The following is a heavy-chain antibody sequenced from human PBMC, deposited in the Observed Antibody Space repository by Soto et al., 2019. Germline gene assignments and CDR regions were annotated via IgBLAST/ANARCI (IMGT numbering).Heavy chain of an antibody. CDR3: ARDGPEKKCDY. J-gene: IGHJ4*02. CDR1: GGTFSSYT. Sequence: QVQLVQSGAEVKKPGSSVKVSCKASGGTFSSYTISWVRQAPGQGLEWMGRIIPILGIANYAQKFQGRVTITADKSPSTAYMELSSLRSEDTAVYYCARDGPEKKCDYWGQGTLVTVSS. V-gene: IGHV1-69*08. CDR2: IIPILGIA.